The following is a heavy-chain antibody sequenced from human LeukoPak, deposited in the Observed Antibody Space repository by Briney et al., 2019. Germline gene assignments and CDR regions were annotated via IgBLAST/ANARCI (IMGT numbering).Heavy chain of an antibody. Sequence: SVKVSCKASGGTFSSYAISWVRQAPGQGLEWMGRIIPIFGTANYAQKFQGRVTITTDESTSTAYMELSSLRSEDTAVYYCGRAALYYYYMDVWGKGTTVTVSS. J-gene: IGHJ6*03. V-gene: IGHV1-69*05. CDR1: GGTFSSYA. CDR2: IIPIFGTA. CDR3: GRAALYYYYMDV.